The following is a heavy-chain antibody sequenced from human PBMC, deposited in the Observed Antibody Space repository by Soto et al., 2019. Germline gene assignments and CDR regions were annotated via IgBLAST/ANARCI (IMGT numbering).Heavy chain of an antibody. CDR3: ARYYDTSNRPYFHH. D-gene: IGHD3-22*01. J-gene: IGHJ1*01. CDR1: GGSISSTTYY. V-gene: IGHV4-39*01. Sequence: SETLSLTCAVSGGSISSTTYYWAWIRQPPGKGLEWVATIYYSGATYYNPSLESRLTISIDTSKNQFSLRLSSVTAADTAMYYCARYYDTSNRPYFHHWGQGTRVTVSS. CDR2: IYYSGAT.